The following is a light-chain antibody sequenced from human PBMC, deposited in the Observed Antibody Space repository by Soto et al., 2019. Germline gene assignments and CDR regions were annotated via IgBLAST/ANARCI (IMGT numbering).Light chain of an antibody. J-gene: IGLJ2*01. V-gene: IGLV1-51*01. CDR1: SSNIGNNH. CDR3: ATWDGSLPGEV. Sequence: SVLTQSPSVSAAPGQTVTISCSGSSSNIGNNHVYWYQQLPGTAPKLLIYDNSKRPSGIPDRFSGSKSGTSGTLDITGLQTGDEADYYCATWDGSLPGEVFGGGTQLTVL. CDR2: DNS.